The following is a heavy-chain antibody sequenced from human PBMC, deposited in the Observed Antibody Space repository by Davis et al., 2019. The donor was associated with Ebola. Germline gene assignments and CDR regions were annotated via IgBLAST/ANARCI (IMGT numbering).Heavy chain of an antibody. CDR2: IYYSGST. J-gene: IGHJ4*02. CDR1: GGSISSYY. V-gene: IGHV4-59*12. Sequence: SETLSLTCTVSGGSISSYYWSWIRQPPGKGLEWIGYIYYSGSTNYNPSLKSRVTISVDMSKNQFSLRLTSVTAADTAMYYCARDYYDSNGYLYYFDSWGQGTLVIVSS. D-gene: IGHD3-22*01. CDR3: ARDYYDSNGYLYYFDS.